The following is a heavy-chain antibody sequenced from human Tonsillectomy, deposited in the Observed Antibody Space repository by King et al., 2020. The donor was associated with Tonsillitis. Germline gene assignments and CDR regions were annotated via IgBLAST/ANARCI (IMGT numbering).Heavy chain of an antibody. J-gene: IGHJ4*02. V-gene: IGHV3-23*04. D-gene: IGHD1-1*01. CDR1: GFTFSSHA. CDR2: ISGRGDST. Sequence: VQLVQSGGGSVQPGGALRVSCTASGFTFSSHAMSWVRQAPGKGPEWVSAISGRGDSTYYADSVQGRCTISRDNSKNTVYLQMDSLRAEDTAVYFGAKDRGFGDRFGTYYFDFWGQGTLITVSS. CDR3: AKDRGFGDRFGTYYFDF.